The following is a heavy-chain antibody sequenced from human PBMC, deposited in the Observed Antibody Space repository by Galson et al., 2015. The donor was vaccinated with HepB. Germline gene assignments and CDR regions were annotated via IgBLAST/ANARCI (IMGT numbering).Heavy chain of an antibody. CDR1: GGSISSSSYY. V-gene: IGHV4-39*01. CDR3: ARLCVDTAIW. J-gene: IGHJ4*02. Sequence: LSLTCTVSGGSISSSSYYWGWIRQPPGKGLEWIGSIYYSGSTYYNPSLKSRVTISVDTSKNQFSLKLSSVTAADTAVYYCARLCVDTAIWWGQGTLVTVSS. CDR2: IYYSGST. D-gene: IGHD5-18*01.